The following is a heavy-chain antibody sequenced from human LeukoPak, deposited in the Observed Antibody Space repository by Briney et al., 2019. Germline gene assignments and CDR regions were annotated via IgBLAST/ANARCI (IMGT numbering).Heavy chain of an antibody. CDR3: ARLDYGEYPYYYYYMDV. V-gene: IGHV4-38-2*01. J-gene: IGHJ6*03. CDR2: IYHSGST. Sequence: PSETLSLTCAVSGYSISSGYYWGWIRQPPGKGLEWIGSIYHSGSTYYNPSLKSRVTISVDTSKNQFSLKLSSVTAADTAVYYCARLDYGEYPYYYYYMDVWGKGTTVTVSS. D-gene: IGHD4-17*01. CDR1: GYSISSGYY.